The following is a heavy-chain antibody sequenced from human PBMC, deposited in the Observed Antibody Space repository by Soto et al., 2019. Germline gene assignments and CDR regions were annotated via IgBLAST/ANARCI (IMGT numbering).Heavy chain of an antibody. Sequence: SETLSLTCTVSGGSISSSSYYWGWIRQPPGKGLEWIGSIYYSGSTYYNPSLKSRVTISVDTSKNQFSLKLSSVTAADTAVYYCARQTAANDAFDIWGQGTTVTVSS. V-gene: IGHV4-39*01. D-gene: IGHD6-25*01. J-gene: IGHJ3*02. CDR2: IYYSGST. CDR3: ARQTAANDAFDI. CDR1: GGSISSSSYY.